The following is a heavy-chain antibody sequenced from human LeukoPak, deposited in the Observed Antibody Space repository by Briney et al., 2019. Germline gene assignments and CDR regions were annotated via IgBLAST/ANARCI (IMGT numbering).Heavy chain of an antibody. V-gene: IGHV4-39*01. J-gene: IGHJ6*03. D-gene: IGHD3-10*01. CDR1: GGSINSHTFY. CDR2: IYYSGST. Sequence: PSETLSLTCTVSGGSINSHTFYWAWIRQPPGKGLEWIGNIYYSGSTYYNPSLKSRVTISITTSKNQFSLNLTSVSPADRAVYYCARMVRGIILGPNYYSYSMDVWGKGATVTVSS. CDR3: ARMVRGIILGPNYYSYSMDV.